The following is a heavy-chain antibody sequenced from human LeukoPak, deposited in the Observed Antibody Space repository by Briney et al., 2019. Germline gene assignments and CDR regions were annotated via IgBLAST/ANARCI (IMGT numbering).Heavy chain of an antibody. V-gene: IGHV3-21*01. D-gene: IGHD2-8*02. CDR3: ARAQLVGRAPAYY. J-gene: IGHJ4*02. CDR1: GFTFSSYS. CDR2: ISSSSSYI. Sequence: GGSLRLSCAASGFTFSSYSMNWVRQAPGKGLEWVSSISSSSSYIYYADSVKGRFTISRDNAKNSLYLQMNSLRAEDTAVYYCARAQLVGRAPAYYWGQGTLVTVPS.